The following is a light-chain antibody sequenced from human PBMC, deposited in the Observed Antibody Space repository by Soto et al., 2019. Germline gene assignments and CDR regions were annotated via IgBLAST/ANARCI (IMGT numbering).Light chain of an antibody. CDR2: EAN. CDR3: CSFAGTSFVM. Sequence: QSALIQPASVSGSPGQSITISCTGSSKDIGRYNLVSWYQKHPGKAPKFIIYEANKRPSGVSDRFSGSKSGNTASLTISGLQADDEADYYFCSFAGTSFVMFGGGTQLTVL. V-gene: IGLV2-23*01. CDR1: SKDIGRYNL. J-gene: IGLJ3*02.